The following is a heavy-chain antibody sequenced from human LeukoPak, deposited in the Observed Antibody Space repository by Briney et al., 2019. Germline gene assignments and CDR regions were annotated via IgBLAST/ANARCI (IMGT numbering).Heavy chain of an antibody. CDR2: IYHSGST. V-gene: IGHV4-38-2*02. CDR3: ASSSMVRGVIITAKGAPETSPFDY. CDR1: GYSISSGYY. Sequence: SETLSLTCTVSGYSISSGYYWGWIRQPPGKGLEWIGSIYHSGSTYYNPSLKSRVTISVDTSKNQFSLKLSSVTAADTAVYYCASSSMVRGVIITAKGAPETSPFDYWGQGTLVTVSS. J-gene: IGHJ4*02. D-gene: IGHD3-10*01.